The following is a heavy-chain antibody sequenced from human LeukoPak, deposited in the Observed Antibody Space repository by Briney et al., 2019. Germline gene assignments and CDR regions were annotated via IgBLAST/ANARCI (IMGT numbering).Heavy chain of an antibody. D-gene: IGHD3-3*01. V-gene: IGHV3-21*01. Sequence: PGGSLRLSCAASGFTFSSYSMNWVRQAPGKGLEWVSSISSSSSYIYYADSVKGRFTISRDNAKNSLYLQMNSLRAEDTAVYYCAXDPRXNGSSYYQFYYYYYYMDXWGKGXXVTV. J-gene: IGHJ6*03. CDR2: ISSSSSYI. CDR3: AXDPRXNGSSYYQFYYYYYYMDX. CDR1: GFTFSSYS.